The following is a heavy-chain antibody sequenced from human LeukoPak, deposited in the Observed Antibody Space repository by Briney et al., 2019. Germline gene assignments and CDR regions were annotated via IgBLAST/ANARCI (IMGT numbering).Heavy chain of an antibody. CDR2: ITGSSDSI. V-gene: IGHV3-21*01. CDR1: GFTFSSYA. CDR3: ARLVCSTIPCYGKFYFDS. Sequence: PGGSLRLSCAASGFTFSSYAMEWVRQAPGKGLEWVSSITGSSDSIYYADSVKGRFTISRDNAKNSVYLQMNSLRAEDTAVYYCARLVCSTIPCYGKFYFDSWAREPWSPSPQ. D-gene: IGHD2-2*01. J-gene: IGHJ4*02.